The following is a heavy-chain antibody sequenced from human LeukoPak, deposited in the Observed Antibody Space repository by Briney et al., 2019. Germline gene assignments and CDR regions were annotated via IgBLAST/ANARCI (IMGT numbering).Heavy chain of an antibody. CDR2: IDAGATST. CDR3: VRGRLLRSTKYFDY. V-gene: IGHV3-48*03. CDR1: GFPVNKYE. Sequence: QPGGSLRLSCAASGFPVNKYEMHWVRQAPGKGLEWVSYIDAGATSTNYADSVWGRFTLSRDNAQNSVHLQMNSLRDEDTAVYYCVRGRLLRSTKYFDYWGQGALVTVSS. J-gene: IGHJ4*02. D-gene: IGHD2-21*02.